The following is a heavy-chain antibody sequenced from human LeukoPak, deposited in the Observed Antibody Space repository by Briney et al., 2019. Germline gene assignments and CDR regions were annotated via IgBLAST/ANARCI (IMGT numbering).Heavy chain of an antibody. CDR3: GRHGDDRAFNI. CDR1: GYTFTSYD. V-gene: IGHV1-8*01. D-gene: IGHD3-16*01. CDR2: MNPNSGNT. J-gene: IGHJ3*02. Sequence: ASVKVSCKASGYTFTSYDINWVRQATGQGLEWMGWMNPNSGNTGYAQKFQGRVTMTRNTSISTAYMELSSLRSEDTAVYYCGRHGDDRAFNIWGQGTMVIVSS.